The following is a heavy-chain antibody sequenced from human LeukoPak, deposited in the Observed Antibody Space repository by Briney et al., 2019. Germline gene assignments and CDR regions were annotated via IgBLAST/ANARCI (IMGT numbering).Heavy chain of an antibody. CDR3: AKPDYGGNSEAFDI. CDR1: GFTFSTYA. J-gene: IGHJ3*02. Sequence: PGGSLRLSCAASGFTFSTYAMSWVRQAPGEGLEWVSAISGNNVYIFYADSVRGRFTISRDNSRNTLHLQMNSLRAEDTAVYYCAKPDYGGNSEAFDIWGQGTMVTVSS. V-gene: IGHV3-23*01. CDR2: ISGNNVYI. D-gene: IGHD4-23*01.